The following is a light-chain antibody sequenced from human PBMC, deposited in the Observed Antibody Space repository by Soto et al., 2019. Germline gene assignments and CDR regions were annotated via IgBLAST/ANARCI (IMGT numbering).Light chain of an antibody. J-gene: IGKJ2*01. Sequence: EIVLTQSPGTLSLSPGERATLSCSASQSVGGNYLAWYQHKPGQAPRFLIYEASRRASGIPDRFSGSGSGTDFTLTISRMEPEDFAVYYCQYYANPPRTFGQGTKLEI. CDR3: QYYANPPRT. V-gene: IGKV3-20*01. CDR1: QSVGGNY. CDR2: EAS.